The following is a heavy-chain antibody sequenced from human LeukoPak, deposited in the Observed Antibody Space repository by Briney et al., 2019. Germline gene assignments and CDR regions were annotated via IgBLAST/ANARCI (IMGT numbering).Heavy chain of an antibody. J-gene: IGHJ4*02. CDR1: AGSIGSYY. V-gene: IGHV4-59*01. D-gene: IGHD3-10*01. Sequence: SETLSLTRTVSAGSIGSYYRSWIRQPPGKGLEWIGYIYYSGSTNYNPSLKSRVTISVDTSKNQFSLKLSSVTAADTAVYYCARVVSDKNTELYADWGQGTLVTVSS. CDR2: IYYSGST. CDR3: ARVVSDKNTELYAD.